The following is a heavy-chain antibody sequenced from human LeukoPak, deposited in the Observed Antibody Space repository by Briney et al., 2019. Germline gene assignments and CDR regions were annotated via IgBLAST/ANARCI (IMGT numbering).Heavy chain of an antibody. J-gene: IGHJ4*02. CDR2: TSAYNGNT. V-gene: IGHV1-18*01. CDR3: ARDRGVGSSSWYSFDY. Sequence: ASVKVSCKASGYTFTSYGISWVRQAPGQGLEWMGWTSAYNGNTNYAQKLQGRVTMTTDTSTSTAYMELRSLRSDDTAVYYCARDRGVGSSSWYSFDYWGQGTLVTVSS. D-gene: IGHD6-13*01. CDR1: GYTFTSYG.